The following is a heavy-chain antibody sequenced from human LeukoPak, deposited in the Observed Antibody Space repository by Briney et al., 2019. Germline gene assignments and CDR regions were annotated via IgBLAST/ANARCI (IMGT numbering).Heavy chain of an antibody. V-gene: IGHV4-39*01. CDR1: GGSISSSSYY. Sequence: SETLSLTCTVSGGSISSSSYYWGWIRQPPGKGLEWIGSIYYSGSTYYNPSLKSRATISVDTSKNQFSLKLSSVTAADTAVYYCARDTGYSYALYYFDFWGQGTLVTVSS. D-gene: IGHD5-18*01. J-gene: IGHJ4*02. CDR2: IYYSGST. CDR3: ARDTGYSYALYYFDF.